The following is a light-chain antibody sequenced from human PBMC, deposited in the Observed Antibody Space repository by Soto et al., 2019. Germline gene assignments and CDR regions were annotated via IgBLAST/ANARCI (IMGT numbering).Light chain of an antibody. J-gene: IGKJ1*01. CDR1: QSVSSN. V-gene: IGKV3-15*01. CDR2: GAS. CDR3: QPYKNPPPWT. Sequence: EIVMTQSPATLSVSPGERATLSCRASQSVSSNLAWYQQKPGQAPRLLIYGASTRATGIPTRFSGSGYGTELTLTIRSLQSEDFAVNYSQPYKNPPPWTFGQGTKVELK.